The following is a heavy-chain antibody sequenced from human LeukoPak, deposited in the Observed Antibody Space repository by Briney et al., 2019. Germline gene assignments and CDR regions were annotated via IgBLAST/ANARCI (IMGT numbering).Heavy chain of an antibody. V-gene: IGHV3-30*02. CDR2: IRYDGSNK. J-gene: IGHJ4*02. CDR3: ANEAVGEGDSSWFDY. Sequence: GGSLRLSCAASGFTFSSYGMHWVRQAPGKGLEWVAFIRYDGSNKYYADSVKGRFTISRDNSKNTLYLQMNSLRAEDTAVYYCANEAVGEGDSSWFDYWGQGTLVTVSS. D-gene: IGHD6-13*01. CDR1: GFTFSSYG.